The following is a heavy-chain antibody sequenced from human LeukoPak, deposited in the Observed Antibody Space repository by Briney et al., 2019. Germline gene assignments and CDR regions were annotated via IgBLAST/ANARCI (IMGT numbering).Heavy chain of an antibody. CDR2: IIPILGIA. CDR1: GGTFSSYA. D-gene: IGHD2-15*01. J-gene: IGHJ3*02. Sequence: SVKVSCKASGGTFSSYAISWVRQAPGQGLEWMGRIIPILGIANYAQKFQGRVTITADKSTSTAYMELSSLRSEDTAVYYSARELSISGRDAFDIWGQGTMVTVSS. CDR3: ARELSISGRDAFDI. V-gene: IGHV1-69*04.